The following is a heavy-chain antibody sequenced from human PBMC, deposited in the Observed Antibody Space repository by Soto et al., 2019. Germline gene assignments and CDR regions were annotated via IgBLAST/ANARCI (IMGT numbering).Heavy chain of an antibody. CDR3: ARESGGATATLDYYYFYMDV. V-gene: IGHV1-2*04. J-gene: IGHJ6*03. Sequence: QVQLVQSGAEVKEPGASVTVSCRASGDRFTDYYMHWVRQAPGQGLEWMGWINPNSGVTKYAQKFQGWVTMTRDTSIRTVYMQLSRLGFDDTAIYYCARESGGATATLDYYYFYMDVWGTGTTVTVSS. D-gene: IGHD5-12*01. CDR2: INPNSGVT. CDR1: GDRFTDYY.